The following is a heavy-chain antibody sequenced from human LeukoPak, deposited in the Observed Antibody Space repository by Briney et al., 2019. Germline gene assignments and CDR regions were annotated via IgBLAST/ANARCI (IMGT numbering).Heavy chain of an antibody. J-gene: IGHJ3*02. V-gene: IGHV3-48*03. CDR1: GFTFSSYE. CDR2: ISSSGTTI. Sequence: QPGGSLRLSCAASGFTFSSYEMNWVRQAPGKGLEWGSYISSSGTTIYYADSVKGRFTISRDNAKNSLYLQMNSLRAEDTAVYYCARGGYCTSSICYSLNAFDIWGQGTMFTVSS. D-gene: IGHD2-2*01. CDR3: ARGGYCTSSICYSLNAFDI.